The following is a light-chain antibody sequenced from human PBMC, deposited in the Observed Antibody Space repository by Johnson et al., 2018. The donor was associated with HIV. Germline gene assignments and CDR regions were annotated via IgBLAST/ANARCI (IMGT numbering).Light chain of an antibody. Sequence: QLVLTQPPSVSAAPGQKVTISCFGSDSDIGNNYVSWYQQLPGTAPKLLIYDNNKRPSGIPDRFSGSKSGTSATLGITGLQTGDEADYYCGTWDSSLSAYYFFGTGTNVTVL. J-gene: IGLJ1*01. V-gene: IGLV1-51*01. CDR2: DNN. CDR1: DSDIGNNY. CDR3: GTWDSSLSAYYF.